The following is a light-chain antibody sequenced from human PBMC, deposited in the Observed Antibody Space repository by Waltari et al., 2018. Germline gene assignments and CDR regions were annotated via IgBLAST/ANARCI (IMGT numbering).Light chain of an antibody. Sequence: QSVLTQPPSASGTPGQRVTISCSGSNSNIGSNPVSWYQQFPGTAPKLVIYKNDQRPSGVPDRFSASKSGTAASLAISGLRSEDEADYYCAAWDDSPIGQVFGGGTKVTVL. J-gene: IGLJ3*02. V-gene: IGLV1-47*01. CDR2: KND. CDR3: AAWDDSPIGQV. CDR1: NSNIGSNP.